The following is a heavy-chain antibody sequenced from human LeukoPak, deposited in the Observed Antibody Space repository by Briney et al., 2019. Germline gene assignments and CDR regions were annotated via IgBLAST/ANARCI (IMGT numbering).Heavy chain of an antibody. CDR2: IQPDGSEQ. J-gene: IGHJ5*02. CDR1: GFTFSSYS. V-gene: IGHV3-7*01. CDR3: ASQSFARFDP. D-gene: IGHD3-16*01. Sequence: GGSLRLSCAASGFTFSSYSMNWVRQAPGKGLEWVGNIQPDGSEQYPVDSVKGRFTISRDNARNSLFLQMNSLRVEDTAVYYCASQSFARFDPWGQGTLVTVSS.